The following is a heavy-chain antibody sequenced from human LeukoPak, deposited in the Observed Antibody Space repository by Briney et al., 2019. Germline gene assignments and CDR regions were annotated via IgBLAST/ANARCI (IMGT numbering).Heavy chain of an antibody. J-gene: IGHJ6*02. CDR3: AIPPFSGSWSDYYYYYGMDV. Sequence: GASVKVSCKASGYTFTSYYMHWVRQAPGQGLEWMGIINPSGGSTSYAQKFQGRVTMTRDTSTSTVYMELSSLRSEDTAVYYCAIPPFSGSWSDYYYYYGMDVWGQGTTVTVSS. D-gene: IGHD6-13*01. CDR1: GYTFTSYY. CDR2: INPSGGST. V-gene: IGHV1-46*01.